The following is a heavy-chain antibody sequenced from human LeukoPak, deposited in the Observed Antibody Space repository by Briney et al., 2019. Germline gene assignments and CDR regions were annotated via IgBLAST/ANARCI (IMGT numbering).Heavy chain of an antibody. CDR3: ARVPYYYDILTGYHNMG. D-gene: IGHD3-9*01. CDR2: ISSSGSTI. V-gene: IGHV3-48*03. Sequence: PGGSLRLSCAASGFTFSSYEMNWVRQAPGKGLEWVSYISSSGSTIYYADSVKGRFTISRDNAKNSLYLQMNSLRAEDTAVYYCARVPYYYDILTGYHNMGWGQGTLVTVSS. J-gene: IGHJ4*02. CDR1: GFTFSSYE.